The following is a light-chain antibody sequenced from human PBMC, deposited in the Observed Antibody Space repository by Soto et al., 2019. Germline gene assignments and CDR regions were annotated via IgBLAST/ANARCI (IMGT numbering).Light chain of an antibody. CDR2: DVT. Sequence: QLVLTQPASVSGSPGQSITISCTGTSSDVGGFNYVSWYQQHPGKAPKLMIYDVTNRPSGVSYRFSGPKSGNTASLTISGLQAEDEADYYCNSYTSSSTYVFGTGTKLTVL. V-gene: IGLV2-14*03. CDR1: SSDVGGFNY. J-gene: IGLJ1*01. CDR3: NSYTSSSTYV.